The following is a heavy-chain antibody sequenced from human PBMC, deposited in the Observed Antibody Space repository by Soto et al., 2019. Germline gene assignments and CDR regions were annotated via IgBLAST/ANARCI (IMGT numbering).Heavy chain of an antibody. CDR1: GFTFDDYA. J-gene: IGHJ3*02. Sequence: GGSLRLSCAASGFTFDDYAMHWVRQAPGKGLEWVSGISWNSGSIGYADSVKGRFTISRDNAKNSLYLQMNSLRAEDTALYYCASYGDYDAFDIWGQGTMVTVSS. D-gene: IGHD4-17*01. CDR3: ASYGDYDAFDI. V-gene: IGHV3-9*01. CDR2: ISWNSGSI.